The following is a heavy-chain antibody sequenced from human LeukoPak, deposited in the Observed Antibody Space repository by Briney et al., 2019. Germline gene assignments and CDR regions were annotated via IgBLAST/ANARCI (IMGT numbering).Heavy chain of an antibody. V-gene: IGHV4-59*01. CDR1: GGSISSYY. Sequence: SETLSLTCAVSGGSISSYYWSWIRQPPGKGLEWIGYIYYGGSTNYNPSLKSRVTISVDTSKNQFSLKLSSVTAADTAVYYCASFYSSGWYGYWGQGTLVTVSS. CDR2: IYYGGST. D-gene: IGHD6-19*01. CDR3: ASFYSSGWYGY. J-gene: IGHJ4*02.